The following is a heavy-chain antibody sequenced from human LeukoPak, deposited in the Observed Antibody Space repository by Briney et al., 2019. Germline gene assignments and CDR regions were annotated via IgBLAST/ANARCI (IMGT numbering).Heavy chain of an antibody. CDR3: ARALPSITMVRGVSFDY. Sequence: SETLSLTCTVSGGSISSYYWSWIRQPPGKGLEWIGYIYTSGSTNYNPSLKSRVTISVHTSKNQFSLKLSSVTAADTAVYYCARALPSITMVRGVSFDYWGQGTLVTVSS. V-gene: IGHV4-4*09. CDR2: IYTSGST. J-gene: IGHJ4*02. D-gene: IGHD3-10*01. CDR1: GGSISSYY.